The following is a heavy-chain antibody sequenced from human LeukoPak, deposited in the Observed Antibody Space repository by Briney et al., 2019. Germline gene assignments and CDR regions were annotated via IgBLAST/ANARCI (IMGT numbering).Heavy chain of an antibody. CDR1: GFTFSSYS. CDR3: AKDRIPAPSSSWKYVDY. D-gene: IGHD6-13*01. J-gene: IGHJ4*02. V-gene: IGHV3-21*01. CDR2: ISSSSSYI. Sequence: GGSLRLSCAASGFTFSSYSMNWVRQAPGKGLEWVSSISSSSSYIYYADSVKGRFTISRDNAKNSLYLQMNSLRAEDTAVYYCAKDRIPAPSSSWKYVDYWGQGTQVTVSS.